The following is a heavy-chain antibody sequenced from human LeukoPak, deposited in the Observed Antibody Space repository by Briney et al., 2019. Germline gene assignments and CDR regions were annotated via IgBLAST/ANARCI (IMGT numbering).Heavy chain of an antibody. Sequence: GGSLRLSCAASGFTFSSYAMHWVRQAPGKGLEWVAVISYDGSNKYYADSVKGRFTISRDNSKNTLYLQMNSLRAEDTAVYYCARDALVGDDAFDIWGQGTMVTVSS. D-gene: IGHD1-26*01. J-gene: IGHJ3*02. CDR2: ISYDGSNK. CDR1: GFTFSSYA. CDR3: ARDALVGDDAFDI. V-gene: IGHV3-30-3*01.